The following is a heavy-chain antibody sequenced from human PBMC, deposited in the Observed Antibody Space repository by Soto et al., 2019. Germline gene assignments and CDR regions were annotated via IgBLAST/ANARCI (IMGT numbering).Heavy chain of an antibody. CDR3: GRDQSDHDAFEI. V-gene: IGHV4-31*03. CDR1: GGSISSGGYY. Sequence: ASETLSLTCTLSGGSISSGGYYWSWIRQHPGKGLDWIGYIYYIGSTYYNPSLKTRFTISVDTAKNQFSLRLSSVTAADRAVYYCGRDQSDHDAFEIWGQGKMVTV. CDR2: IYYIGST. J-gene: IGHJ3*02.